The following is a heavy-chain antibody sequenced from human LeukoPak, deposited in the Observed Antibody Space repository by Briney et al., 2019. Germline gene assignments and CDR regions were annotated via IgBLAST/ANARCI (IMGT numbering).Heavy chain of an antibody. CDR2: IRSKAYGGTT. CDR3: TRTRVLGYCSGGSCSSSGNWFDP. CDR1: GFTFGDYA. D-gene: IGHD2-15*01. V-gene: IGHV3-49*04. J-gene: IGHJ5*02. Sequence: GRSLRLSCTASGFTFGDYAMSWVRQAPGKGLEWVGFIRSKAYGGTTEYAASVKGRFTISRDDSKSIAYLQMNSLKTEDTAVYYCTRTRVLGYCSGGSCSSSGNWFDPWGQGTLVTVSS.